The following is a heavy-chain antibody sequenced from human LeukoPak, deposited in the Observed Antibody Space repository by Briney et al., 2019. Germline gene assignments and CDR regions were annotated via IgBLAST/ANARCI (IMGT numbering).Heavy chain of an antibody. Sequence: GGSLRLSCAASGFTFSSYWMHWVRQAPGKGLVWVSRINTDGSSTSYADSVKGRFTISRDNAKNSLYLQMYSLRAEDTAVYYCASSSWYGAFDIWGQGTMVTVSS. CDR2: INTDGSST. J-gene: IGHJ3*02. CDR3: ASSSWYGAFDI. CDR1: GFTFSSYW. V-gene: IGHV3-74*01. D-gene: IGHD6-13*01.